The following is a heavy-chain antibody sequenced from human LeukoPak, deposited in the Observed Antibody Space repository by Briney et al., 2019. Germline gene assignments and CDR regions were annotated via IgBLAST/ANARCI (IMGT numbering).Heavy chain of an antibody. D-gene: IGHD6-19*01. CDR3: ARGGGVAGTPYNPYDY. Sequence: SETLSLTCTVSGASVSSYYWSWIRQPPGKGPEWIGYFSYSGSTNYNPSLKSRVTISVDTSKNQFSLKLSSVTAADTAVYYCARGGGVAGTPYNPYDYWGQGTLVTVSS. V-gene: IGHV4-59*02. CDR1: GASVSSYY. CDR2: FSYSGST. J-gene: IGHJ4*02.